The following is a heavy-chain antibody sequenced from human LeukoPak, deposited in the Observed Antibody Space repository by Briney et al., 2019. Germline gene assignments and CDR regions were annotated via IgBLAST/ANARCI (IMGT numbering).Heavy chain of an antibody. CDR2: IYYSGST. CDR3: AREGIAGSYYFDY. J-gene: IGHJ4*02. Sequence: SETLSLTCTVSGGSISSGGYYWSWIRQHPGKGLAWIGYIYYSGSTYYNPSLKSRVTISVDTSKNQFSLKLSSVTAADTAVYYCAREGIAGSYYFDYWGQGTLVTVSS. V-gene: IGHV4-31*03. CDR1: GGSISSGGYY.